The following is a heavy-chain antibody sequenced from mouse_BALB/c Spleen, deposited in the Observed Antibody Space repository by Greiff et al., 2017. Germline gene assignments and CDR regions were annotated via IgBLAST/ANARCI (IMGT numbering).Heavy chain of an antibody. V-gene: IGHV1-12*01. CDR2: IYPGNGDT. J-gene: IGHJ2*01. D-gene: IGHD2-2*01. CDR1: GYTFTSYN. CDR3: ARGWHGYDGKGYFDY. Sequence: LQQPGAELVKPGASVKMSCKASGYTFTSYNMHWVKQTPGQGLEWIGAIYPGNGDTSYNQKFKGKATLTADKSSSTAYMQLSSLTSEDSAVYYCARGWHGYDGKGYFDYWGQGTTLTVSS.